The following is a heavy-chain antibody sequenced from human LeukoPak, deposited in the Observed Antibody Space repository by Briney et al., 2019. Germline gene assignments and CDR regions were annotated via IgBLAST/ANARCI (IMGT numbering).Heavy chain of an antibody. J-gene: IGHJ6*03. CDR1: GFTFSSYA. CDR3: AKDKLAARPTYYYYMDV. V-gene: IGHV3-23*01. D-gene: IGHD6-6*01. Sequence: GGSLRLSCAASGFTFSSYAMSWVRQAPGKGLEWVSAISGSGGSTYYADSVKGRFTISRDNSKNTLYLQMNSLRAEDTAVYYCAKDKLAARPTYYYYMDVWGKGTTVTVSS. CDR2: ISGSGGST.